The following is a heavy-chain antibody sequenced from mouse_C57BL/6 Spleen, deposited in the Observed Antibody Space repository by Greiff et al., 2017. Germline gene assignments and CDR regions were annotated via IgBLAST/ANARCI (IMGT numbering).Heavy chain of an antibody. Sequence: EVKLVESGGGLVKPGGSLKLSCAASGFTFSSYAMSWVRQTPEKRLEWVATISDGGSYTYYPDNVKGRFTISRDNAKNNLYLQMSHLKSEDTAMYYCARGDYSSSYYWYFDVWGTGTTVTVSS. J-gene: IGHJ1*03. V-gene: IGHV5-4*03. CDR2: ISDGGSYT. CDR3: ARGDYSSSYYWYFDV. CDR1: GFTFSSYA. D-gene: IGHD1-1*01.